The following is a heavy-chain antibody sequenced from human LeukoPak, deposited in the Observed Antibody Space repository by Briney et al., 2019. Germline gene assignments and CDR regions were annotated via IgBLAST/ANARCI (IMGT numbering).Heavy chain of an antibody. CDR3: AGHEDYGDYVDYFDY. CDR1: GGSFSGYY. Sequence: SETLSLTCAVYGGSFSGYYWSWIRQPPGKGLEWIGSIYYSGSTNYNPSLKSRVTISVDTSKNQFSLKLSSVTAADTAVYYCAGHEDYGDYVDYFDYWGQGTLVTVSS. D-gene: IGHD4-17*01. CDR2: IYYSGST. V-gene: IGHV4-34*01. J-gene: IGHJ4*02.